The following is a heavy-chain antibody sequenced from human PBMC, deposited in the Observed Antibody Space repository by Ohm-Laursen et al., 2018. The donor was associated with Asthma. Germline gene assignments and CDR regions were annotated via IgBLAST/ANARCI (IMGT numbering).Heavy chain of an antibody. CDR1: GFTFSSYK. V-gene: IGHV3-33*01. CDR2: IWHDGSEK. CDR3: ARDRSKNTAMVTVLDY. D-gene: IGHD5-18*01. J-gene: IGHJ4*02. Sequence: SLRLSCSASGFTFSSYKMHWVRQAPGKGLEWVAIIWHDGSEKVYADSVKGRFTLSRDNSKNTVFLQMNSLRAEDTAVYYCARDRSKNTAMVTVLDYWGQGTPVTVSS.